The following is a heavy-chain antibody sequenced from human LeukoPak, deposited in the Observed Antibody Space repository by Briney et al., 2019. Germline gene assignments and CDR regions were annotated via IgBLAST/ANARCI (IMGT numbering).Heavy chain of an antibody. D-gene: IGHD1-1*01. CDR1: GGSIGSYY. Sequence: SDTLSLTCTVSGGSIGSYYWSWIRQPAGKGLEWIGRSYTTGSTNYNPSLKSRVTMSLDTSKNQLSLNLSSVTAADTAVYYCARVENDGYYMDVWGKGTAVTVSS. CDR3: ARVENDGYYMDV. J-gene: IGHJ6*03. V-gene: IGHV4-4*07. CDR2: SYTTGST.